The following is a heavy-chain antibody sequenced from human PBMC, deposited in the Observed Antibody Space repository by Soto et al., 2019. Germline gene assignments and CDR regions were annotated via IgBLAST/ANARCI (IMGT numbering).Heavy chain of an antibody. J-gene: IGHJ3*02. CDR1: GFTFSSYA. CDR2: ISGSGGST. D-gene: IGHD6-6*01. V-gene: IGHV3-23*01. Sequence: EVQLLESGGGLVQPGGSLRLSCAASGFTFSSYAMSWVRQAPGKGLEWVSAISGSGGSTYYADSVKGRFTISRDNSKTTLYLQMNSLRAEDTAVYYCANSPGSSSSPDAFDIWGQGTMVTVSS. CDR3: ANSPGSSSSPDAFDI.